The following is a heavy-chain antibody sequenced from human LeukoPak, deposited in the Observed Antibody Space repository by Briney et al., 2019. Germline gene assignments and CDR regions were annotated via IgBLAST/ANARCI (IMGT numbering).Heavy chain of an antibody. J-gene: IGHJ4*02. CDR2: ISSSSSYI. V-gene: IGHV3-21*01. D-gene: IGHD3-10*01. CDR3: ARDRLETVRGPLGY. CDR1: GFTFSSYS. Sequence: GGSLRLSCAASGFTFSSYSMNWVRQAPGKGLEWVSSISSSSSYIYYADSVKGRFTISRDNAKNSLYLQMNSLRAEDTAVYYCARDRLETVRGPLGYWGQGTLVTVSS.